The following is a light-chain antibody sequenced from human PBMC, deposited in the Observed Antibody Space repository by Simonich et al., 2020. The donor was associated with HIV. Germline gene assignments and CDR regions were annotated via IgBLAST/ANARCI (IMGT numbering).Light chain of an antibody. CDR2: YKSDSDN. CDR3: QTWGTGIPVV. Sequence: QAVLTQPASLSASPGASASLTCTLRSGINVGTYRIYWYQQKPGSPPQFLLRYKSDSDNQQGAGVPSRFSGSKDTSANAGILFISGVQSEDEADYYCQTWGTGIPVVFGGGTKLTVL. CDR1: SGINVGTYR. J-gene: IGLJ2*01. V-gene: IGLV5-45*01.